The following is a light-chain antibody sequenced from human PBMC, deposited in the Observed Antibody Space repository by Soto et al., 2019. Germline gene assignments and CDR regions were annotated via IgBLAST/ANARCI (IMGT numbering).Light chain of an antibody. CDR3: QSYDSSLVV. CDR2: GNS. Sequence: QAVVTQPPSVSGAPGQRVTISCTGSSSNIGAGYDVHWYQQLPGTAPKLLIYGNSNQPSGVPDRFSGSKSGTSASLAITGLQAEDEADYYCQSYDSSLVVFGGGTKLTVL. CDR1: SSNIGAGYD. V-gene: IGLV1-40*01. J-gene: IGLJ2*01.